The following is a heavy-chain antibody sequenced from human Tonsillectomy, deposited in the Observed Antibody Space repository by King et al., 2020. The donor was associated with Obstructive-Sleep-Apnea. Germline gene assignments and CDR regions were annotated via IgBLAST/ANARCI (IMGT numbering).Heavy chain of an antibody. CDR2: IYDVGGT. V-gene: IGHV4-39*07. CDR3: ARAYYDSSPDY. Sequence: MQLQESGPGLVKPSETLSLTCTVSGGSMSSSSFYWGWIRQPPGKGLEWIGSIYDVGGTHCNPALMRRGTISVDTSKNQFSLKLSYVTAADTAVYYCARAYYDSSPDYWGQGTLVTVSS. D-gene: IGHD3-22*01. CDR1: GGSMSSSSFY. J-gene: IGHJ4*02.